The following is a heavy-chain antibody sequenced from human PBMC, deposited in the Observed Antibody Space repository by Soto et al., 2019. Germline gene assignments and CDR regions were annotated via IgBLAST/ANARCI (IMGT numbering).Heavy chain of an antibody. CDR2: IYPADSDT. J-gene: IGHJ4*02. D-gene: IGHD5-12*01. Sequence: PGESLKISCKGSGYILTSYWIGWVRQMPGKGLEWMGIIYPADSDTRYNPSFQGQVTISADKSISTAYLQWSTLKASDTAMYYCARQSSGLAYWGQGTPVTVSS. CDR1: GYILTSYW. V-gene: IGHV5-51*01. CDR3: ARQSSGLAY.